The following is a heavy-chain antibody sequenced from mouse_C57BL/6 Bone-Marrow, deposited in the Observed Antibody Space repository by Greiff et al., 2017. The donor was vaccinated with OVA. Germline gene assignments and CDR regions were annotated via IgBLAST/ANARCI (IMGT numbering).Heavy chain of an antibody. D-gene: IGHD1-1*01. Sequence: EVQVVESGGGLVKPGGSLKLSCAASGFTFSSYAMSWVRQTPEKRLEWVATISDGGSYTYYPDNVKGRFTISRDNAKNNLYLQMSHLKSEDTAMYYCARDVITTVPGWFAYWGQGTLVTVSA. CDR1: GFTFSSYA. CDR2: ISDGGSYT. J-gene: IGHJ3*01. CDR3: ARDVITTVPGWFAY. V-gene: IGHV5-4*01.